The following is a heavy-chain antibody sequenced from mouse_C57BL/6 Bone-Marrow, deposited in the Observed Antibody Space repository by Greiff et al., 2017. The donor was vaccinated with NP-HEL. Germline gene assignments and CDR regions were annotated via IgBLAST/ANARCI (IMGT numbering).Heavy chain of an antibody. CDR1: GFTFSNYW. CDR3: TGDTTVVPYWYFDV. V-gene: IGHV6-3*01. J-gene: IGHJ1*03. D-gene: IGHD1-1*01. CDR2: IRLKSDNYAT. Sequence: EVQLVESGGGLVQPGGSMKLSCVASGFTFSNYWMNWVRQSPEKGLEWVAQIRLKSDNYATHYAESVKGRFTISRDDSKSSVYLQMNNLRAEDTGIYYCTGDTTVVPYWYFDVWGTGTTVTVSS.